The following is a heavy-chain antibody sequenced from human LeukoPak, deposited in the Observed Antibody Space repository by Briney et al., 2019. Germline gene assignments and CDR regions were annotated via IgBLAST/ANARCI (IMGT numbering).Heavy chain of an antibody. CDR3: ARDLVSGYDYVAYFDY. V-gene: IGHV3-33*01. CDR1: GFTFSNYV. J-gene: IGHJ4*02. Sequence: GGSLRLSCAASGFTFSNYVMHWVRQAPGKGLEWVAVIRHDGSNKYYADSVKGRFTISRDNSKNTLYLQMNSLRTEDTAVFYCARDLVSGYDYVAYFDYWGQGTLVTVSS. CDR2: IRHDGSNK. D-gene: IGHD3-10*02.